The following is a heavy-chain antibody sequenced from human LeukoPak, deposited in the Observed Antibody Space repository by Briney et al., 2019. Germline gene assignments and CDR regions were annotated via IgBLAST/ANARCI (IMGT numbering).Heavy chain of an antibody. CDR1: GYTFTSYG. D-gene: IGHD3-10*01. J-gene: IGHJ4*02. CDR2: ISAYNGNT. CDR3: ARDGVITMVRGVIPLIDY. Sequence: VSVKVSCKASGYTFTSYGISWVRQAPGQGLEWMGWISAYNGNTNYAQKLQGRVTMTTDTSTSTAYMELRSLRSDDTAVYYCARDGVITMVRGVIPLIDYWGQGTLVTVSS. V-gene: IGHV1-18*04.